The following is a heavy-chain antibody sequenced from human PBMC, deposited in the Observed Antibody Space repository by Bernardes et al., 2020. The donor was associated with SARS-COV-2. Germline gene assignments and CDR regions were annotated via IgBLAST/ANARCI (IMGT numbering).Heavy chain of an antibody. CDR3: ARSATGDGYNRRWGAFDI. J-gene: IGHJ3*02. CDR2: IYYSGST. CDR1: GGSISSYY. Sequence: SETLSLTCTVSGGSISSYYWSWIRQPPGKGLEWIGYIYYSGSTNYNPSLKSRVTISVDTSKNQFSLKLSSVTAADTAVYYCARSATGDGYNRRWGAFDIWGQGTMVTVSS. D-gene: IGHD5-12*01. V-gene: IGHV4-59*01.